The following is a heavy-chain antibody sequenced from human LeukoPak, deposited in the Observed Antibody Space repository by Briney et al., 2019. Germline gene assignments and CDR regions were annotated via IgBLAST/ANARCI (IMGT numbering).Heavy chain of an antibody. Sequence: SEALSLTCTVSGGSVSSGSFHWSWIRQPPGKGLEWIGYIHNSGSTLYNPSLKSRVTISLDTSKNQFSLKLTSVTAADTAAYYCARTSGDGGYWGQGTPVTVSS. J-gene: IGHJ4*02. CDR3: ARTSGDGGY. CDR1: GGSVSSGSFH. V-gene: IGHV4-61*01. D-gene: IGHD5-24*01. CDR2: IHNSGST.